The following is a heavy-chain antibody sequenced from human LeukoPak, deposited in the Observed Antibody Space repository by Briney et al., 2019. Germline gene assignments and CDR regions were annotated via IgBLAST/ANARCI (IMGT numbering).Heavy chain of an antibody. J-gene: IGHJ3*02. CDR2: ISYDGSNK. CDR3: ATFSWASDAFDI. Sequence: PGGSLRLSCAASGFTFSSYGMHWVRQAPGKGLEWVAVISYDGSNKYYADSVKSRFTISRDNSKNTLYLQMNSLRAEDTAVYYCATFSWASDAFDIWGQGTMVTVSS. D-gene: IGHD1-26*01. CDR1: GFTFSSYG. V-gene: IGHV3-30*03.